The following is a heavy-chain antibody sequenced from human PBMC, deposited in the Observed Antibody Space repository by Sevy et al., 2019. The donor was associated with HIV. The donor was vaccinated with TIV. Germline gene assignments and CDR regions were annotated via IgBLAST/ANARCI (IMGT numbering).Heavy chain of an antibody. CDR1: GFTFSSYS. Sequence: GGSLRLSCAASGFTFSSYSMNWVRQAPGKGLEWVSSISSSSSYIYYADSVKGRFTISRYNAKNSLYLQMNSLRAEDTAVYYCARHQGSVVVTAILVGGYYYYGMDVWGQGTTVTVSS. CDR2: ISSSSSYI. D-gene: IGHD2-21*02. CDR3: ARHQGSVVVTAILVGGYYYYGMDV. J-gene: IGHJ6*02. V-gene: IGHV3-21*01.